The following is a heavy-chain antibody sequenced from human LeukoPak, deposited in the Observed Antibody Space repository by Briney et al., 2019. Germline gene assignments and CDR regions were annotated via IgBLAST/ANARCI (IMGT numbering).Heavy chain of an antibody. CDR1: GFTVSSNY. Sequence: GGSLRLSCAASGFTVSSNYMSWVRQAPGKGLEWVSVIYSGGSTYYAASVKGRFSISRDNSKHTVYLQMNSLRAEDTAVYYCARDLREHGVFDIWGQGTRVTVSS. D-gene: IGHD1-26*01. V-gene: IGHV3-53*01. CDR2: IYSGGST. J-gene: IGHJ3*02. CDR3: ARDLREHGVFDI.